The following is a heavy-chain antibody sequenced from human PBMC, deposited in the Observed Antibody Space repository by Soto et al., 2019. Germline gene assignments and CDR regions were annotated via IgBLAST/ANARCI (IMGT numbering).Heavy chain of an antibody. CDR1: GGSISSGGYY. CDR3: ARVGYSNYEGKDYFDY. J-gene: IGHJ4*02. D-gene: IGHD4-4*01. Sequence: SETLSLTCTVSGGSISSGGYYWSWIRQHPGKGLEWIGYIYYSGSTYYNPSLKSRVTISVDTSKNQFSLKLSSVTAADTAVYYCARVGYSNYEGKDYFDYWGQGTLVTVSS. CDR2: IYYSGST. V-gene: IGHV4-31*03.